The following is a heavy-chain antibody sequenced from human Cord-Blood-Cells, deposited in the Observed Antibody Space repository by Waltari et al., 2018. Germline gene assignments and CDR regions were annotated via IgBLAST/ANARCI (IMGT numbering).Heavy chain of an antibody. CDR1: GYTFTGYD. Sequence: QVQLVQSGAEVKKPGASVKVSCKASGYTFTGYDINWVRQATGQGLEWMGWMNPNIGNTGYAQKFQGRVTITRNTSISTAYMELSSLRSEDTAVYYCAREQQLGMGAFDIWGQGTMVTVSS. CDR3: AREQQLGMGAFDI. J-gene: IGHJ3*02. CDR2: MNPNIGNT. D-gene: IGHD6-13*01. V-gene: IGHV1-8*03.